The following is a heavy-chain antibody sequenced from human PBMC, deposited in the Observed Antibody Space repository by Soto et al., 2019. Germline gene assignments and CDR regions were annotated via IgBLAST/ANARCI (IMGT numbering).Heavy chain of an antibody. Sequence: GASVKVSCKASGGTFSSYAISWVRQAPGQGLEWMGGIIPIFGTANYAQKFQGRVTITADESTSTAYMELSSLRSEDTAVYYCARPPYNYDFWSGYYTGYYYYGMDVWGQGTTVTVSS. D-gene: IGHD3-3*01. CDR3: ARPPYNYDFWSGYYTGYYYYGMDV. V-gene: IGHV1-69*13. CDR2: IIPIFGTA. CDR1: GGTFSSYA. J-gene: IGHJ6*02.